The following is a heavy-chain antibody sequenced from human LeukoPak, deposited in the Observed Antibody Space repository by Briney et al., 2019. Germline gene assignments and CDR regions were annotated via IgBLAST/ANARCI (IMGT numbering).Heavy chain of an antibody. J-gene: IGHJ4*02. V-gene: IGHV1-18*01. Sequence: GASVKVSCKASGYTFTSYGISWVRQAPGQGLEWMGWISAYNGNTNYAQKLQGRVTMTTDTSTSTPYMELRSLRSDDTAVYYCARVLLWFGEFPYYFDYWGQGTLVTVSS. CDR2: ISAYNGNT. CDR1: GYTFTSYG. CDR3: ARVLLWFGEFPYYFDY. D-gene: IGHD3-10*01.